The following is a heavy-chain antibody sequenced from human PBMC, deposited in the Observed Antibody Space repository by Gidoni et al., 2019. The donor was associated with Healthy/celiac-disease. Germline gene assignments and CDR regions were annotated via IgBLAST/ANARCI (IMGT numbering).Heavy chain of an antibody. J-gene: IGHJ6*03. CDR1: GFTFSSYS. CDR3: AREQEYMDV. CDR2: ISSSSSTI. V-gene: IGHV3-48*01. Sequence: EVQLVESGGGLVQPGGSLRLSCAASGFTFSSYSMNWVRQAPGKGLEWVSYISSSSSTIYYADSVKGRFTISRDNAKNSLYLQMNSLGAEDTAVYYCAREQEYMDVWGKGTTVTVSS.